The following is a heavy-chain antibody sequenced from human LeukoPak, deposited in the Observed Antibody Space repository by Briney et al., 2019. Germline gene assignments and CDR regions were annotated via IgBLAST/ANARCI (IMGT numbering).Heavy chain of an antibody. Sequence: ASLKVSCKASGYTFSDYGVSWVRHPPGQGLEWMGWISAYNGNRNFAQKFQGRVTMTTDTSTSTAYMELTSLRSDDTAVYYCARRPDTIFGVVIIGYYYGMDVWGHGTTVTVSS. CDR1: GYTFSDYG. J-gene: IGHJ6*02. CDR2: ISAYNGNR. V-gene: IGHV1-18*01. CDR3: ARRPDTIFGVVIIGYYYGMDV. D-gene: IGHD3-3*01.